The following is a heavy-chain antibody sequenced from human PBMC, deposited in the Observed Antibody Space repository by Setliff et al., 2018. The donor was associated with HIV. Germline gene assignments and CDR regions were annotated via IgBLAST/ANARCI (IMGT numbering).Heavy chain of an antibody. J-gene: IGHJ4*02. Sequence: SETLSLTCAVSGYSISDGYYWGWIRQPPGKGPEWIGSIHHSGSAHFNPSLKSRVAMSVDTSENQFSLTLSSVTAADTAVYYCATYYIAVAGTFPYWGQGTLVTVSS. CDR1: GYSISDGYY. CDR3: ATYYIAVAGTFPY. V-gene: IGHV4-38-2*01. D-gene: IGHD6-19*01. CDR2: IHHSGSA.